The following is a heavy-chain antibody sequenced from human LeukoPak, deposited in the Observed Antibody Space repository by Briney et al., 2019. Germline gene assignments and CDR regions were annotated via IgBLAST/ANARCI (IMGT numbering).Heavy chain of an antibody. V-gene: IGHV3-15*01. CDR2: IKSNTDGGTT. Sequence: PGGSLRLSCAASGFTFSNAWMSWVRQAPGKGLEWVGGIKSNTDGGTTDYAAPVKGRFTISRDDSKNTLYLQMNSLKTEDTAVYDCTTVGGTIFGVVIIGGYFDYWGQGTLVTVSS. D-gene: IGHD3-3*01. J-gene: IGHJ4*02. CDR1: GFTFSNAW. CDR3: TTVGGTIFGVVIIGGYFDY.